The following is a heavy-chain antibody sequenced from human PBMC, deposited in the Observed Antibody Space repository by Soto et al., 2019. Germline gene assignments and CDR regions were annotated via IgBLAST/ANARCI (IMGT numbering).Heavy chain of an antibody. CDR3: ARDHLILPAHDFLYGSGV. Sequence: GGSLRLSSELSAFIFSMYSMSWVRQTPGKGLEWVAKIPQDGVDGHYADAVKGRFTISRDNGKNSLYLQMNNLRAEDTAVYYCARDHLILPAHDFLYGSGVWGRGATGTVSS. CDR2: IPQDGVDG. D-gene: IGHD2-21*02. CDR1: AFIFSMYS. V-gene: IGHV3-7*03. J-gene: IGHJ6*02.